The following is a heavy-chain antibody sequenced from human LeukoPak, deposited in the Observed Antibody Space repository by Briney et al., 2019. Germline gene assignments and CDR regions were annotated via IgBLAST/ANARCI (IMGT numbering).Heavy chain of an antibody. Sequence: GRPLRLSCEASGFTLSSYAMHWVRQATGKGLDWFALISYDGSNKYYADSVKGRFTISRDNSKNTLYLQMNSLRAEDTAVYYCARIPITMIVVADDYWGQGTLVTVSS. V-gene: IGHV3-30-3*01. CDR3: ARIPITMIVVADDY. CDR1: GFTLSSYA. CDR2: ISYDGSNK. D-gene: IGHD3-22*01. J-gene: IGHJ4*02.